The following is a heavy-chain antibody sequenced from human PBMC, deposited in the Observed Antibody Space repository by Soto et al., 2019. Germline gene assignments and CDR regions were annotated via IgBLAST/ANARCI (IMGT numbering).Heavy chain of an antibody. CDR2: IWYDGSNK. D-gene: IGHD6-19*01. Sequence: GGSLRLSCAASGFTFSSYGMHWVRQAPGKGLEWVAVIWYDGSNKYYADSVKGRFTISRDNSKNTLYLQTNSLRAEDTAVYYCARAGIAVAGPFDYWGQGTLVTVSS. J-gene: IGHJ4*02. CDR3: ARAGIAVAGPFDY. V-gene: IGHV3-33*01. CDR1: GFTFSSYG.